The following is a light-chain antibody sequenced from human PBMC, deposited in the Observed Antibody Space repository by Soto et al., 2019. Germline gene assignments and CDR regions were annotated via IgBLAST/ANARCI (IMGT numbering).Light chain of an antibody. V-gene: IGKV1-27*01. CDR3: QKCKVAPFT. Sequence: ILMTQSPSSLSAFVGDRFTITCRASQDIGNFLAWYQQKPGKVPKLLIYAASTLQSGVPSRFSGSGSGTDFTLTISSLQPEDVATYYCQKCKVAPFTFGGGTKVDIK. CDR2: AAS. CDR1: QDIGNF. J-gene: IGKJ4*01.